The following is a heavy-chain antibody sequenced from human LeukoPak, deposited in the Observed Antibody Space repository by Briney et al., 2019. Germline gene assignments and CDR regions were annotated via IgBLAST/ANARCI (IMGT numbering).Heavy chain of an antibody. CDR2: IIPILGIA. CDR3: ARGGYGDYDAFDF. J-gene: IGHJ4*02. D-gene: IGHD4-17*01. V-gene: IGHV1-69*04. Sequence: ASVKVSCKASGGTFSSYAISWVRQAPGQGLEWMGRIIPILGIANYAQKFQGRVTITADKSTSTAYMELSSLRSEDTAVYYCARGGYGDYDAFDFWGQGTLVTVFS. CDR1: GGTFSSYA.